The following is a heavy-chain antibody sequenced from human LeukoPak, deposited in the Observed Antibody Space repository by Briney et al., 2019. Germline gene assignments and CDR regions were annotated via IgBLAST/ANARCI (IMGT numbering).Heavy chain of an antibody. V-gene: IGHV3-23*01. D-gene: IGHD6-19*01. Sequence: GGSLRLSCAASGFTFSSYAMSWVRQAPGKGLEWVPAISGSGGSTYYADSVKGRFTISRDNSKNTLYLQMNSLRAEDTAVYYCAKYSSGWYGLDYWGQGTLVTVSS. CDR1: GFTFSSYA. CDR3: AKYSSGWYGLDY. CDR2: ISGSGGST. J-gene: IGHJ4*02.